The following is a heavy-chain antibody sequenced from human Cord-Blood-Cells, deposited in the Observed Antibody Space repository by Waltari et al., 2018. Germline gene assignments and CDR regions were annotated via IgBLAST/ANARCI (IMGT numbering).Heavy chain of an antibody. CDR2: TYYRSKWYN. V-gene: IGHV6-1*01. D-gene: IGHD3-9*01. Sequence: QVQLQQSGPGLVKPSQTLSLTCAISGDSVSSNSAAWNWIRQSPSRGLEWLGRTYYRSKWYNDYAGSVKSRITINPDTSKNQFSLQLNSVTPEDTAVYYCAAQAYYDILTGYYAFDIWGQGTMVTVSS. CDR3: AAQAYYDILTGYYAFDI. J-gene: IGHJ3*02. CDR1: GDSVSSNSAA.